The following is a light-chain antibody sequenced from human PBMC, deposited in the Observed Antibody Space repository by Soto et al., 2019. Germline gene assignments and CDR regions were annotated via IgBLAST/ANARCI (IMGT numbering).Light chain of an antibody. Sequence: QPVLTQPASVSGSPGQSITISCTGTSSDVGAYNLVSWYQQHPGRAPKLFIFDVSDRPSGVSTRFSGSKSGNTASLTISGLQAEDEAFYYCSSYTNTSTLMFGGGTKLTVL. CDR2: DVS. V-gene: IGLV2-14*02. CDR1: SSDVGAYNL. CDR3: SSYTNTSTLM. J-gene: IGLJ3*02.